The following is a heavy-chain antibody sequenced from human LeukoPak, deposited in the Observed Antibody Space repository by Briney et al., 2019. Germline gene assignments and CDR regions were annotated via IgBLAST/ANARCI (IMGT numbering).Heavy chain of an antibody. J-gene: IGHJ4*02. CDR3: ARGVDPRYYYDSSGYYYRY. V-gene: IGHV4-34*01. CDR2: INHSGST. D-gene: IGHD3-22*01. Sequence: PSETLSLTCAVYGGSFSGYYWSWIRQPPGKGLEWIGEINHSGSTNYHPSLKSRVTISVDTSKNQFSLKLSSVTAADTAVYYCARGVDPRYYYDSSGYYYRYWGQGTLVTVSS. CDR1: GGSFSGYY.